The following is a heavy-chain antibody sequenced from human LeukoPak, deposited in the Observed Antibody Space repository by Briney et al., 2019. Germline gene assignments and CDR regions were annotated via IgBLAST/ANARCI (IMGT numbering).Heavy chain of an antibody. J-gene: IGHJ5*02. V-gene: IGHV1-8*01. CDR1: GYTFTSYD. CDR2: MNPNSGNT. D-gene: IGHD1-1*01. Sequence: GAPVKVSCKASGYTFTSYDINWVRQATGQGLEWMGWMNPNSGNTGYAQKFQGRVTMTRNTSISTAYMELSSLRSEDTAVYYCARLERRGNWFDPWGQGTLVTVSS. CDR3: ARLERRGNWFDP.